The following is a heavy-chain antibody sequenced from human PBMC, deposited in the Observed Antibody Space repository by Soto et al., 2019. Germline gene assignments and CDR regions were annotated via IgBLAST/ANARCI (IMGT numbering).Heavy chain of an antibody. D-gene: IGHD3-3*01. V-gene: IGHV2-5*02. CDR2: IYWDGDK. CDR3: AHRATMTIFGLIIDNGIWFDP. Sequence: QINLIESGPTLVKPTQTLTLTCTFSGFSLSTSGAAVGWVRQPPGRALEWLALIYWDGDKRYNASLGNRLTITMDPSMNHVGLTLTNVYPADTATYYCAHRATMTIFGLIIDNGIWFDPWGQGTRVIVSS. J-gene: IGHJ5*02. CDR1: GFSLSTSGAA.